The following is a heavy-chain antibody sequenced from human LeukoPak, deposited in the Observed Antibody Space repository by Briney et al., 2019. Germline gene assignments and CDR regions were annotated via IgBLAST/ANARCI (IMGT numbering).Heavy chain of an antibody. D-gene: IGHD3-10*02. CDR2: ISGSGGST. V-gene: IGHV3-23*01. CDR3: AKPRRHVRGVITPMGGFDY. Sequence: GGSLRLSCAASGFTFSSYAMSWVRQAPGKGLEWVSAISGSGGSTYYADSVKGRFTISRDNSKNTLYLQMNSLRAEDTAVYYCAKPRRHVRGVITPMGGFDYWGQGTLVTVSS. J-gene: IGHJ4*02. CDR1: GFTFSSYA.